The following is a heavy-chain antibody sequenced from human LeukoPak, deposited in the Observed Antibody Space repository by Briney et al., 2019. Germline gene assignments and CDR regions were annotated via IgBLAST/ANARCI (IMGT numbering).Heavy chain of an antibody. CDR3: ARVRLADERAWAY. Sequence: ASVKVSCKSSGYTFSDFYIHWVRQAPGQGLEYVGWITPKSGDTYSPQRFQGRVTMTRDASISTAYMELSSLRSDDTAVYFCARVRLADERAWAYWGQGTLVTVSS. V-gene: IGHV1-2*02. CDR2: ITPKSGDT. D-gene: IGHD3-3*02. CDR1: GYTFSDFY. J-gene: IGHJ4*02.